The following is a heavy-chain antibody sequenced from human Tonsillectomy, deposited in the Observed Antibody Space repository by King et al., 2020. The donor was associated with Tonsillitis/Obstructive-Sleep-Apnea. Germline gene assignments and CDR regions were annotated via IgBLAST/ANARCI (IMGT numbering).Heavy chain of an antibody. D-gene: IGHD6-19*01. CDR2: ISWVGGST. J-gene: IGHJ4*02. CDR1: GFTFDDYT. CDR3: AKDMGYSSGWYGYYFDY. Sequence: VQLVESGGVVVQPGGSLRLSCAASGFTFDDYTMHWVRQSPGKGLEWVSFISWVGGSTNYADSVKGRFTISRDNSKNSLYLQMNSLRTEDTALYYCAKDMGYSSGWYGYYFDYWGQGTLVTVSS. V-gene: IGHV3-43*01.